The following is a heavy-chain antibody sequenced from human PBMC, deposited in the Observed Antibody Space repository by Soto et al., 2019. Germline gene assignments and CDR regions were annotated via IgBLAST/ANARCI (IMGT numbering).Heavy chain of an antibody. CDR3: ANDLPRIGPLRIDY. CDR2: ISGGGVGT. CDR1: GFTFSSFA. Sequence: PGGSLRLSCAASGFTFSSFAMSWVRQAPGKGLEWVSGISGGGVGTYYADSVKGRFTISRDNSKNTLFLQMTSLRAEDTAVYYCANDLPRIGPLRIDYWGQGTLVTVSS. V-gene: IGHV3-23*01. D-gene: IGHD3-16*01. J-gene: IGHJ4*02.